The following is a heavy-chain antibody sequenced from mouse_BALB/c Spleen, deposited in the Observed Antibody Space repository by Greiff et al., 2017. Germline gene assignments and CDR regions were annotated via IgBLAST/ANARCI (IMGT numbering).Heavy chain of an antibody. Sequence: EVMLVESGGGLVKPGGSLKLSCAASGFAFSSYDMSWVRQTPEKRLEWVAYISSGGGSTYYPDTVKGRFTISRDNAKNTLYLQMSSLKSEDTAMYYCARQVLLSAMDYWGQGTSVTVSS. CDR1: GFAFSSYD. J-gene: IGHJ4*01. D-gene: IGHD2-10*01. CDR2: ISSGGGST. V-gene: IGHV5-12-1*01. CDR3: ARQVLLSAMDY.